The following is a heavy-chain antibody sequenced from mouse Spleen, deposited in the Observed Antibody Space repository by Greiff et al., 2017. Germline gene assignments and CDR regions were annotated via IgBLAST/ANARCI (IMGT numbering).Heavy chain of an antibody. CDR1: GYTFTSYW. V-gene: IGHV1-64*01. Sequence: VQLQQSGAELVKPGASVKLSCKASGYTFTSYWMHWVKQRPGQGLEWIGMIHPNSGSTNYNEKFKSKATLTVDKSSSTAYMQLSSLTSEDSAVYYCARYYRYDEGAWFAYWGQGTLVTVSA. CDR2: IHPNSGST. D-gene: IGHD2-14*01. J-gene: IGHJ3*01. CDR3: ARYYRYDEGAWFAY.